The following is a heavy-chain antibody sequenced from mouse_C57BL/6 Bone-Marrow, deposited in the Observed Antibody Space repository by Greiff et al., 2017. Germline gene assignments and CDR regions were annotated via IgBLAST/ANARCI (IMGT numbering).Heavy chain of an antibody. CDR3: ARGVHYGLGGGFAY. V-gene: IGHV1-9*01. Sequence: QVQLQQSGAELMKPGASVKLSCKATGYTFTGYWIEWVKQRPGHGLEWIGEILPGSGSTNYNEKFKGKATFTADTSSNTPYMQLSKLTTEDSAISYCARGVHYGLGGGFAYWGQGTLVTVSA. D-gene: IGHD1-1*02. CDR2: ILPGSGST. J-gene: IGHJ3*01. CDR1: GYTFTGYW.